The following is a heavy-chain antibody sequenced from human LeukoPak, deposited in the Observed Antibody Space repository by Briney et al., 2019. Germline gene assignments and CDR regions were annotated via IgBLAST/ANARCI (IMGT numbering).Heavy chain of an antibody. CDR2: IYHSGST. CDR1: GGSISSGGYS. D-gene: IGHD3-16*01. CDR3: ARVSERLGLVVDY. Sequence: ASQTLSLTCAVSGGSISSGGYSWSWIRQPPGKGLEWIGYIYHSGSTYYNPSLKSRVTISVDRSKNQFSLKLSSVTAADTAVYYCARVSERLGLVVDYWGQGTLVTVSS. V-gene: IGHV4-30-2*01. J-gene: IGHJ4*02.